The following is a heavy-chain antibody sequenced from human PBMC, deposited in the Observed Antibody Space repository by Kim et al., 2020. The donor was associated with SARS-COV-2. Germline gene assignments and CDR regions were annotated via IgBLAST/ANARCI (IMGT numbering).Heavy chain of an antibody. D-gene: IGHD3-22*01. V-gene: IGHV3-11*06. CDR3: ARYYYDSSGYKNSGLDY. Sequence: VKGRFTISRENAKNSLYLQMNSLRAEDTAVYYCARYYYDSSGYKNSGLDYWGQGTLVTVSS. J-gene: IGHJ4*02.